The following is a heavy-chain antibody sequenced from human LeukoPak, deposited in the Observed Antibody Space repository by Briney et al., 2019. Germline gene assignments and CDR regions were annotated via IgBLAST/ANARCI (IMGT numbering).Heavy chain of an antibody. J-gene: IGHJ4*02. Sequence: GGSLRLSCAASGFTFSSYGMHWVSQAPGKGLEWVAFIRYDGSNKYYADSVKGRFTISRDNSKNTLYLQMNSLRAEDTAVYYCATDRGYYTSGSYYLDYGGQGTLVTVSS. V-gene: IGHV3-30*02. CDR3: ATDRGYYTSGSYYLDY. CDR1: GFTFSSYG. CDR2: IRYDGSNK. D-gene: IGHD3-10*01.